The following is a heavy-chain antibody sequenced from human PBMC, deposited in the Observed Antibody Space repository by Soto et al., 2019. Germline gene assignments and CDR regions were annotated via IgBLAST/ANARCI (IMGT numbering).Heavy chain of an antibody. V-gene: IGHV1-69*06. CDR1: GRIFGSFP. J-gene: IGHJ4*02. D-gene: IGHD5-12*01. Sequence: QVQLVQSGAEVKKPGSSVKVSCKASGRIFGSFPITWVRQAPGQGLEWMGGVIPVSATTRYAPKLQGRVTISAVNSAGIGYMELSSLASEDTAMYFCARVGSRDAYNYGLDSWGQGTLVTVSS. CDR2: VIPVSATT. CDR3: ARVGSRDAYNYGLDS.